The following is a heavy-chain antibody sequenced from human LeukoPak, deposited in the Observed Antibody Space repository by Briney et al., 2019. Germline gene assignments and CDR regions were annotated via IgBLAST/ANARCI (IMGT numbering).Heavy chain of an antibody. J-gene: IGHJ4*02. Sequence: GGSLRLSCAASGFTFSSYSMNWVRQAPGKGLEWVSYISSSSSTIYYADSVKGRFTISRDNAKNSLYLQMSSLRAEDTAVYYCATALIAVAGTYDYWGQGTLVTVSS. CDR2: ISSSSSTI. V-gene: IGHV3-48*01. D-gene: IGHD6-19*01. CDR1: GFTFSSYS. CDR3: ATALIAVAGTYDY.